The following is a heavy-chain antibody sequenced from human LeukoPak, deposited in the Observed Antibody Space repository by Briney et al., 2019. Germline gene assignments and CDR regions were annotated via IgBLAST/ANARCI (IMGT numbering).Heavy chain of an antibody. Sequence: SSETLSLTCAVYGGSFSDYSWTWIRQPPGKGLQWIGEINHSGGTNHNPSLMSRVIMSVDTSKNQISLKVSSVTAADTAVYYCARVGYSYSINVWSRTGPGAYPTKYYYYMDVWGKGTTVTVSS. CDR1: GGSFSDYS. J-gene: IGHJ6*03. V-gene: IGHV4-34*01. CDR2: INHSGGT. CDR3: ARVGYSYSINVWSRTGPGAYPTKYYYYMDV. D-gene: IGHD5-18*01.